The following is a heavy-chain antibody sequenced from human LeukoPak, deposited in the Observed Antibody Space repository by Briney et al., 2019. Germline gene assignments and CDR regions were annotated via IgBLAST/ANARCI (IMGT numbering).Heavy chain of an antibody. D-gene: IGHD3-22*01. CDR1: GFTFSSYG. Sequence: GGSLRLSCAASGFTFSSYGMHWVRQAPGKGLEWVAFIRYDGSNKYYADSVKGRFTISRDNSKNTVYLQMNSLRAEDTAVYYCAKDHPRYYYDSSGYLPDYWGQGTLVTVSS. CDR3: AKDHPRYYYDSSGYLPDY. CDR2: IRYDGSNK. V-gene: IGHV3-30*02. J-gene: IGHJ4*02.